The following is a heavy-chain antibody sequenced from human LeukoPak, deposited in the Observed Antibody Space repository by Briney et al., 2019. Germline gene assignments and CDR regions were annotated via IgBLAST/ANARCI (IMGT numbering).Heavy chain of an antibody. D-gene: IGHD6-13*01. CDR2: IYPGDSDT. CDR3: ARDSGIAAADFWFDP. J-gene: IGHJ5*02. V-gene: IGHV5-51*01. Sequence: GESLKISCKGSGYSFTSYWIGWVRQMPGKGLEWMGNIYPGDSDTRYSPSFQGQVTMSADKSISTAYLQWSSLKASDTAMYYCARDSGIAAADFWFDPWGQGTLVTVSS. CDR1: GYSFTSYW.